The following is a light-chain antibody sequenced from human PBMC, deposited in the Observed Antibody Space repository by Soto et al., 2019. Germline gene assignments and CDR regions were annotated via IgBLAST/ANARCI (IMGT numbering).Light chain of an antibody. V-gene: IGLV2-14*01. CDR3: RSYSSSNTRYV. Sequence: QSVLTQPASVSGSPGQSITMSCTGTSSDVGSYDYVSWYQQHPGKAPKLLIYEVTNRPSGVSSRFSGSKSDNTASLTISGLQAEDEADYYGRSYSSSNTRYVLGTGTKLTVL. CDR1: SSDVGSYDY. J-gene: IGLJ1*01. CDR2: EVT.